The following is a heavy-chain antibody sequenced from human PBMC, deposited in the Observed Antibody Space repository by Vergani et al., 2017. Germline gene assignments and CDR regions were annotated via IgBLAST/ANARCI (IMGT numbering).Heavy chain of an antibody. D-gene: IGHD3-9*01. CDR3: ARHASSYDILTGYYPNNWFDP. CDR2: IYYSGST. J-gene: IGHJ5*02. V-gene: IGHV4-39*01. CDR1: GVSIGSSSYY. Sequence: QLQLQESGPGLVKPSETLSLTCTVSGVSIGSSSYYWGWIRQPPGKGLEWIGSIYYSGSTYYNPSLKSRVTISVDTSKNQFSLKLSSVTAADTAVYYCARHASSYDILTGYYPNNWFDPWGQGTLVTVSS.